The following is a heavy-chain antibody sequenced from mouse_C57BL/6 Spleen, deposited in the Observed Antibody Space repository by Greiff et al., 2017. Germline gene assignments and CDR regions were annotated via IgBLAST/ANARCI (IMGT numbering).Heavy chain of an antibody. CDR2: IYPGDGDT. CDR1: GYAFSSYW. CDR3: ARGDTGSSWRYFDY. Sequence: QVQLKQSGAELVKPGASVKISCKASGYAFSSYWMNWVKQRPGKGLEWIGQIYPGDGDTNYNGKFKGKATLTADKSSSTAYMQLSSLTSEDSAVYFCARGDTGSSWRYFDYWGQGTTLTVSS. J-gene: IGHJ2*01. D-gene: IGHD1-1*01. V-gene: IGHV1-80*01.